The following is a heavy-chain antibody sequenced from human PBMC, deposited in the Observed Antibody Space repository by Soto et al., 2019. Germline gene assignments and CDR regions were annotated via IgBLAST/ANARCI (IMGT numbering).Heavy chain of an antibody. Sequence: EAQLLESGGGQAQPGGSLRLSCAASGFTFSAYTMSWVRQAPGKGLEWVSATAGSGTKSFYAESVKGRFTVSRDNSRNTLFLQMTSLRADDTAVYYCARDVVTGNDKWDWFDPWGQGTLVIVSS. CDR1: GFTFSAYT. CDR3: ARDVVTGNDKWDWFDP. J-gene: IGHJ5*02. CDR2: TAGSGTKS. D-gene: IGHD1-1*01. V-gene: IGHV3-23*01.